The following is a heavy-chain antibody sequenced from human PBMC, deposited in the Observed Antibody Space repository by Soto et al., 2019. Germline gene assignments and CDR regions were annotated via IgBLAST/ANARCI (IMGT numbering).Heavy chain of an antibody. CDR1: GGSMSGSTYY. J-gene: IGHJ4*02. D-gene: IGHD6-6*01. CDR3: ARHPYSSSLYFDY. Sequence: TSETLSLTCTVSGGSMSGSTYYWGWIRQPPGKGLEWLGSIYKSGSTSNNSSLKSRVTISVDTSKNQFSLKLSSVTAADTAVYYCARHPYSSSLYFDYWGQGTLVPVSS. V-gene: IGHV4-39*01. CDR2: IYKSGST.